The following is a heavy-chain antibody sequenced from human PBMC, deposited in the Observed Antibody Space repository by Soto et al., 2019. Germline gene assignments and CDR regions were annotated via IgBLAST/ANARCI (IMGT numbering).Heavy chain of an antibody. CDR1: GYTFTGYY. CDR2: INPNSGGT. J-gene: IGHJ3*02. Sequence: ASVKVSCKASGYTFTGYYMHWVRQAPGQGLEWMGWINPNSGGTNYAQKFQGWVTMTRDTSISTAYMELSRLRSDDTAVYYCARTLINWNYAFDIWGQGTMVTVSS. D-gene: IGHD1-7*01. V-gene: IGHV1-2*04. CDR3: ARTLINWNYAFDI.